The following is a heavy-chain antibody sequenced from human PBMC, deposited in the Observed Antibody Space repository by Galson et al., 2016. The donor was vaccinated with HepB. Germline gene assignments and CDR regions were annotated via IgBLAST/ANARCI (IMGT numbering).Heavy chain of an antibody. D-gene: IGHD3-16*02. Sequence: SCAVSGFAVRSNFMAWVCQAPGKGLEWVSLIYSGGSTYYADSVRGRLTISRDISKNTLFLEMLNLRAEDTAVYYCARVQTFYDYTWGTYRPRYFDYWGQGTLVTVSS. J-gene: IGHJ4*02. CDR3: ARVQTFYDYTWGTYRPRYFDY. CDR2: IYSGGST. V-gene: IGHV3-53*01. CDR1: GFAVRSNF.